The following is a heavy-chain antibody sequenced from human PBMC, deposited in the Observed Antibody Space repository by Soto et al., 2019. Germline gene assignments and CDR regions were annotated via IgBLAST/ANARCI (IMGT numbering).Heavy chain of an antibody. CDR2: ISGDGSST. Sequence: EVQLVESGGGLVQPGGSLRLSCAASGFTFSDYWMHWVRQVPGKGLVWVSRISGDGSSTRYADSVKGRFTISRDNAKNTLYVQMNSLRAEDTAVYYCARGIGYSAQDYWGQGTPVTVSS. V-gene: IGHV3-74*01. CDR1: GFTFSDYW. D-gene: IGHD1-1*01. J-gene: IGHJ4*02. CDR3: ARGIGYSAQDY.